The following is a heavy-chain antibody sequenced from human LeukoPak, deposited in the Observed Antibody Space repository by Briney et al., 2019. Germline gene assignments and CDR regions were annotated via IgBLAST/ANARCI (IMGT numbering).Heavy chain of an antibody. D-gene: IGHD3-22*01. CDR3: ARDPDSYHSGAYYSFFDY. Sequence: PGGSLRLSCAASGFTLSTYWMHWLRQAPGEGLVWVSRINSDGSSSAYADSVKGRFTISRGNAKNTLSLQMNSLRAEDTAVYYCARDPDSYHSGAYYSFFDYWGQGILVTVSS. J-gene: IGHJ4*02. V-gene: IGHV3-74*01. CDR2: INSDGSSS. CDR1: GFTLSTYW.